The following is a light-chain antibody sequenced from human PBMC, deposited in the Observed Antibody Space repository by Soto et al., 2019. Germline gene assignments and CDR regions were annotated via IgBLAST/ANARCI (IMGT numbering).Light chain of an antibody. CDR2: GAS. CDR3: QQYNDWPPLT. CDR1: QSITTN. J-gene: IGKJ4*01. V-gene: IGKV3-15*01. Sequence: EKVLTQSPVTLSVSLGERATLSCRASQSITTNLAWYQQKPGQAPRLLIFGASNRVTGIPARFSGGGSGTEFSLTISSLQSEDSAIYYCQQYNDWPPLTFGGGTKVEI.